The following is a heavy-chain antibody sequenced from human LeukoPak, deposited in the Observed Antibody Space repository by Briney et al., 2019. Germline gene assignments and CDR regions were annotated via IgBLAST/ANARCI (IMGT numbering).Heavy chain of an antibody. Sequence: PGGSLRLSCTDSRFTFNDYYMSWIRQAPGKGLEWVSYISSNGSTKYYADFVKGRFTISRDNSKNTLYLQMNGLTAGDTAVYYCARVKKDIVVVPGAMRDTYYFDYWGQGTLVTVSS. CDR2: ISSNGSTK. D-gene: IGHD2-2*01. CDR3: ARVKKDIVVVPGAMRDTYYFDY. J-gene: IGHJ4*02. CDR1: RFTFNDYY. V-gene: IGHV3-11*04.